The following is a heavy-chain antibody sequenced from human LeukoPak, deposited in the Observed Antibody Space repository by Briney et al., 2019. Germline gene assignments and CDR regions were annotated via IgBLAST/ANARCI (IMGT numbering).Heavy chain of an antibody. D-gene: IGHD6-13*01. CDR2: ISGSGGST. CDR3: AKDRGGSSWYQGFPDYYYYYGMDV. V-gene: IGHV3-23*01. J-gene: IGHJ6*02. CDR1: GFTFSSYA. Sequence: GGSLRLSCAASGFTFSSYAMSWVRQAPGKGLEWVSAISGSGGSTYYADSVKGRFTISRDNSKNTLYLQMNSLRAEDTAVYYCAKDRGGSSWYQGFPDYYYYYGMDVWGQGTTVTVSS.